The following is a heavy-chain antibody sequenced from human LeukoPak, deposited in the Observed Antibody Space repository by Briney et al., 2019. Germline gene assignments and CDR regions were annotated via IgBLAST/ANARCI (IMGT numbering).Heavy chain of an antibody. Sequence: SETLSLTCGVSGGSISTTNWWTWVRQPPGEGLEWIGEIHLSGRTHYNPSLESRVTMSVDMSENHISLRLTSVTAADTAVYYCAREGGPYRPLDYSGQGTLVTVSS. J-gene: IGHJ4*02. CDR2: IHLSGRT. V-gene: IGHV4-4*02. CDR1: GGSISTTNW. CDR3: AREGGPYRPLDY.